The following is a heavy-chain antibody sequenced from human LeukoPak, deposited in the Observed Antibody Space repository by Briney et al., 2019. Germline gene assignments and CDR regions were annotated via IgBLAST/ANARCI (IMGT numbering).Heavy chain of an antibody. CDR1: GYTFTGYY. V-gene: IGHV1-8*02. CDR3: ARVTWLRPTPYYGMDV. CDR2: INPNSGNT. D-gene: IGHD5-12*01. Sequence: GASVKVSCKASGYTFTGYYMHWVRQAPGQGLEWMGWINPNSGNTGYAQKFQGRVTMTRNTSISTAYMELSSLRSEDTAVYYCARVTWLRPTPYYGMDVWGQGTTVTVSS. J-gene: IGHJ6*02.